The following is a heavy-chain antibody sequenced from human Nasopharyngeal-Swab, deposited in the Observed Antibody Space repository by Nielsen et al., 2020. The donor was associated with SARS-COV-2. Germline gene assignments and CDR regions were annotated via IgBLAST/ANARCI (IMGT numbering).Heavy chain of an antibody. CDR3: ASRGAPPHYYDSSGYPGGNY. Sequence: SETLSLTCTVSGGSISSYYWSWIRQPPGKGLEWIGYIYYSGSTNYNPSLKSRVTISVDTSKNQFSLKLSSVTAADTAVYYCASRGAPPHYYDSSGYPGGNYWGQGTLATVSS. V-gene: IGHV4-59*13. J-gene: IGHJ4*02. CDR1: GGSISSYY. CDR2: IYYSGST. D-gene: IGHD3-22*01.